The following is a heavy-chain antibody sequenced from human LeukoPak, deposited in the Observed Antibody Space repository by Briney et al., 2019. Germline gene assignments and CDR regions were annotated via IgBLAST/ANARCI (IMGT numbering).Heavy chain of an antibody. D-gene: IGHD5-24*01. Sequence: SETLSLTCAVYGGSFSDYYWGWIRQPPGKGLEWIGSIYYSGSTYYSPSLKSRVTISVDTSKNQFSLKLSSVTAADTAVYYCARIIEMATIFAPFDPWGQGTLVTVSS. CDR2: IYYSGST. J-gene: IGHJ5*02. V-gene: IGHV4-34*01. CDR3: ARIIEMATIFAPFDP. CDR1: GGSFSDYY.